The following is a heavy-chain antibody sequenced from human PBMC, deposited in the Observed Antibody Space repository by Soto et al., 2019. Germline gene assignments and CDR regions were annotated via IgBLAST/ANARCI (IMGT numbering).Heavy chain of an antibody. Sequence: EVQLVESGGGLVQPGGSLRVSCAASGFTLRSHRIHWVRQAPGKGLEWVSRIDTDGGGTSYADSVKGRFTISTDNAKYTVYMQMNGLRAEDTAVYYCATVFDLWGQGTLVTVSS. J-gene: IGHJ5*02. CDR1: GFTLRSHR. CDR2: IDTDGGGT. CDR3: ATVFDL. V-gene: IGHV3-74*01.